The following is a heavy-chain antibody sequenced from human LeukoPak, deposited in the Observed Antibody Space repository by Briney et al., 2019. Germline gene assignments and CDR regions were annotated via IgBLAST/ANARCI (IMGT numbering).Heavy chain of an antibody. CDR3: ARDIGFTMVRGVSGDY. D-gene: IGHD3-10*01. Sequence: SVKVSCKASGYTFTGYYMHWVRQAPGQGLEWMGWINPNSGGTNYAQKFQGRVTMTRDTSISTAYMELSRLRSDDTAVYYCARDIGFTMVRGVSGDYWGQGTLVTVSS. J-gene: IGHJ4*02. V-gene: IGHV1-2*02. CDR1: GYTFTGYY. CDR2: INPNSGGT.